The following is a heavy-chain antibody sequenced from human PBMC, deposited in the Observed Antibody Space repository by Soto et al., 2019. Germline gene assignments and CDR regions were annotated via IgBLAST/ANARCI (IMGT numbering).Heavy chain of an antibody. CDR3: VVQQKLPWVNS. CDR1: GYSFTSYW. Sequence: LKISCKGSGYSFTSYWIGWVRQMPGKGLEWMGIIYPGDSDTRYSPSFQGQVTISADKSISTAYLQWSSLKASDTAIYYCVVQQKLPWVNSWGQGTLVTVSS. D-gene: IGHD1-1*01. CDR2: IYPGDSDT. V-gene: IGHV5-51*01. J-gene: IGHJ4*02.